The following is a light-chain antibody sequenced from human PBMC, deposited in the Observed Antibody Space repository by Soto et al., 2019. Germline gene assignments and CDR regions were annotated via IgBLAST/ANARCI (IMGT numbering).Light chain of an antibody. CDR1: SSNMGTGFD. Sequence: QSVLTQPPSVSGAPGQRVTISCTGSSSNMGTGFDVHWYQQLPGTAPKLLIYANSRRPSGVPDRFSGSKSGTSASLAITGLQAEDEAHYYCQSYDITLTGFWIFGGGTKLTVL. CDR3: QSYDITLTGFWI. J-gene: IGLJ2*01. V-gene: IGLV1-40*01. CDR2: ANS.